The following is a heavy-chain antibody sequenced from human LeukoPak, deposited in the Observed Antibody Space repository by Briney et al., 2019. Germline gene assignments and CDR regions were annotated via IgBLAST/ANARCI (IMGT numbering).Heavy chain of an antibody. J-gene: IGHJ4*02. CDR1: GGTFSSYA. Sequence: GASVKVSCKASGGTFSSYAISWVRQAPGQGLEWMGGIIPIFGTANYAQKFQGRVTITADKSTSTAYMELSSLRSEDTAVYYCARDRADIVATRRGIAAAGSSYFDYWGQGTLVTVSS. D-gene: IGHD5-12*01. V-gene: IGHV1-69*06. CDR3: ARDRADIVATRRGIAAAGSSYFDY. CDR2: IIPIFGTA.